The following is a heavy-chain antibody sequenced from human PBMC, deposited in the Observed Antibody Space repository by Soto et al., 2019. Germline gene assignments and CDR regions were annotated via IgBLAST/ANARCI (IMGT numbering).Heavy chain of an antibody. V-gene: IGHV3-7*03. CDR3: ARDLGWFGMDV. D-gene: IGHD3-10*01. CDR2: INQDGSEK. Sequence: PGGSLRLSCAASGFTFSHYFMSWVRQAPGKGLEWVANINQDGSEKSYVDSVKGRFTISRDNAENSLYLHMNSLRAEDTAVYYCARDLGWFGMDVWGQGTTVTVSS. CDR1: GFTFSHYF. J-gene: IGHJ6*02.